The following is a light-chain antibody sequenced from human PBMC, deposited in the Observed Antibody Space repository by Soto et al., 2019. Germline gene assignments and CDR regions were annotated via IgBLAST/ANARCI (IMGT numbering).Light chain of an antibody. CDR2: AAS. CDR1: HSVASSH. Sequence: EIVLTQSPGTLSLSPGERATLSCRASHSVASSHLAWYRQKPGQTPRLLISAASSRATGIPDRISGSGSGTDFTLTISRLEPEDFAVYYCQPYCSAPFTVGPGNKVDSK. J-gene: IGKJ3*01. V-gene: IGKV3-20*01. CDR3: QPYCSAPFT.